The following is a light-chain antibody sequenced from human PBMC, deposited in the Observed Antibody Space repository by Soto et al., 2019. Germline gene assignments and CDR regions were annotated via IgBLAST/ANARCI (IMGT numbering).Light chain of an antibody. V-gene: IGKV3-15*01. CDR2: RTS. J-gene: IGKJ5*01. CDR1: QSISSN. CDR3: QQSYSTPHT. Sequence: EIVMTQSPATLSVSPGERATLSCRASQSISSNLAWYQQKPGQAPRLLMFRTSSRATGFPARFSGSGSGTDFTLTISSLQPEDFATYYCQQSYSTPHTFGQGTRLEIK.